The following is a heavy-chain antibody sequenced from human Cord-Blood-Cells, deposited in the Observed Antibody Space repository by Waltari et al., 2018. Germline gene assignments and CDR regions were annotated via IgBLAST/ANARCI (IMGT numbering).Heavy chain of an antibody. Sequence: QVQLQQWGAGLLKPSETLSLTCAVYGGSLSGYSWSWTRQPPGKGLEWIGEINHSGSTNYNPSLKSRVTISVDTSKNQFSLKLSSVTAADTAVYYCAREGLGYCSSTSCYALDYWGQGTLVTVSS. V-gene: IGHV4-34*01. CDR1: GGSLSGYS. D-gene: IGHD2-2*01. CDR3: AREGLGYCSSTSCYALDY. J-gene: IGHJ4*02. CDR2: INHSGST.